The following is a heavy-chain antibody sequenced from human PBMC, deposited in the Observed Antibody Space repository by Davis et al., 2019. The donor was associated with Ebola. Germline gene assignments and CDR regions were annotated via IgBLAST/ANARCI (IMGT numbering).Heavy chain of an antibody. CDR1: GFTFSSYW. CDR3: TKAVAGTEY. Sequence: GESLKISCAASGFTFSSYWMSWVRQASGKGLEWVGRIRSKANSYATAYVASVKGRFTISRDDSKNTAYLQMNSLKTEDTAVYYCTKAVAGTEYWGQGTLVTVSS. V-gene: IGHV3-73*01. J-gene: IGHJ4*02. CDR2: IRSKANSYAT. D-gene: IGHD6-19*01.